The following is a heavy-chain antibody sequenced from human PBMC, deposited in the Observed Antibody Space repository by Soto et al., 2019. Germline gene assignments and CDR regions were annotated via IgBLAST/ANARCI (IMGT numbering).Heavy chain of an antibody. CDR3: ASITLIPNLFDP. Sequence: GGSLRLSCAASGFTFSSYSMNWVRQAPGKGLEWVSSISSSSSYIYYADSVKGRFTISRDNAKNSLYLQMNSLRAEDTAVYYCASITLIPNLFDPWGQGTLVTVSS. CDR2: ISSSSSYI. CDR1: GFTFSSYS. D-gene: IGHD3-10*01. J-gene: IGHJ5*02. V-gene: IGHV3-21*01.